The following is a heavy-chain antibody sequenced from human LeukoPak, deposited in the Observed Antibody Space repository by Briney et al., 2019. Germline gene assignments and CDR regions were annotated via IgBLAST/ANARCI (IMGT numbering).Heavy chain of an antibody. CDR2: MNTDGSTI. Sequence: PGGSLRLSCGASGFIFRNYWMHWLRQAPGEELVWVSRMNTDGSTINYADYVKGRFTISRDNDKNTLYLQINSLTTEDTAVYYCATAGKYRFDNWGQGILVTVSS. CDR1: GFIFRNYW. CDR3: ATAGKYRFDN. D-gene: IGHD6-19*01. V-gene: IGHV3-74*01. J-gene: IGHJ5*02.